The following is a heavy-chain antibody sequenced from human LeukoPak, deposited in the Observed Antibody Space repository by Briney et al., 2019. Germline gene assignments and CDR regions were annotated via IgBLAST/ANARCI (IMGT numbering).Heavy chain of an antibody. CDR1: GVSISSSNSY. J-gene: IGHJ4*02. V-gene: IGHV4-39*01. CDR2: IYYSGST. D-gene: IGHD3-22*01. Sequence: SETLSLTCTVSGVSISSSNSYWGWIRQPPGKGLEWIGSIYYSGSTYYNPSLKSRVTISVDTSKNQFSLQLNSVTPEDTAVYYCARGGDYYYDSSGYYYYFDYWGQGTLVTVSS. CDR3: ARGGDYYYDSSGYYYYFDY.